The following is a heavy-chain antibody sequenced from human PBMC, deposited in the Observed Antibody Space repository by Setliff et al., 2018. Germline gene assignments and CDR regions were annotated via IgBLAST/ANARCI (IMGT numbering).Heavy chain of an antibody. J-gene: IGHJ6*02. CDR3: ARLSWNGLRYYGLDV. Sequence: PSETLSLTCTVSGGSISPYFWSWIRQPPGKGLEWIGYIYHNGNTNFNPSLKTRLTMSVDTSKNQFSLKLRSVTAADTAVYYCARLSWNGLRYYGLDVWGQGTTVTVSS. V-gene: IGHV4-59*01. D-gene: IGHD3-3*01. CDR2: IYHNGNT. CDR1: GGSISPYF.